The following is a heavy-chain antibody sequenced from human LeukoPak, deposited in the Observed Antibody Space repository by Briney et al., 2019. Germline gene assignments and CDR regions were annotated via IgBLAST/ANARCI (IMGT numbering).Heavy chain of an antibody. V-gene: IGHV1-18*01. CDR2: ISAYNGGT. D-gene: IGHD2-21*02. Sequence: GESLKISCRGSGYSFTSYGISWVRQGPGQGLEWMGWISAYNGGTNYAQKLQGRVTMTTDTSTSTAYMELRSLRSDDTAVYYCARSAYCGGYCYPDYWGQGTLVTVSS. CDR1: GYSFTSYG. CDR3: ARSAYCGGYCYPDY. J-gene: IGHJ4*02.